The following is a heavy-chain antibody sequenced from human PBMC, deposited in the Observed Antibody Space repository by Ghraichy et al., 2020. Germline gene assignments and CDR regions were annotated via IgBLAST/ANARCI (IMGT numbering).Heavy chain of an antibody. D-gene: IGHD6-13*01. CDR2: ISGDGGST. CDR3: AKEGYSSSWNPGEDYYYYYGMDV. Sequence: GGSLRLSCAASGFTFDDYAMHWVRQAPGKGLEWVSLISGDGGSTYYADSVKGRFTISRDNSKNSLYLQMNSLRTEDTALYYCAKEGYSSSWNPGEDYYYYYGMDVWGQGTTVTVSS. CDR1: GFTFDDYA. J-gene: IGHJ6*02. V-gene: IGHV3-43*02.